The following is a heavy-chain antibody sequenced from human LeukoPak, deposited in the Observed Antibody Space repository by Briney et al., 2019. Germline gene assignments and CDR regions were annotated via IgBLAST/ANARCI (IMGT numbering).Heavy chain of an antibody. CDR1: GGSFSGYY. V-gene: IGHV4-34*01. D-gene: IGHD1-1*01. J-gene: IGHJ6*03. CDR2: INHSGST. CDR3: ARGTARVRPYYMDV. Sequence: SSVTLSLTCAVYGGSFSGYYWSWIRQPPGKGLEWIGEINHSGSTNYNPSLKSRVTISVDTSKNQFSLKLSSVTAADTAVYYCARGTARVRPYYMDVWGKGTTVTVSS.